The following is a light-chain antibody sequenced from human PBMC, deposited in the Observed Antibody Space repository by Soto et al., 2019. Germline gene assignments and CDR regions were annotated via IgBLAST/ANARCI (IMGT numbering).Light chain of an antibody. CDR3: AAWDDSLNGSYV. Sequence: QSALTQPPSTSGTPGQRVTISCSGSRSNIGSNTVTWYQQLPGTAPKLLIYSNNQRPSGVPDRFSGSKSGTSASLAISGLQSEDEADYYCAAWDDSLNGSYVFGTGTK. CDR1: RSNIGSNT. CDR2: SNN. V-gene: IGLV1-44*01. J-gene: IGLJ1*01.